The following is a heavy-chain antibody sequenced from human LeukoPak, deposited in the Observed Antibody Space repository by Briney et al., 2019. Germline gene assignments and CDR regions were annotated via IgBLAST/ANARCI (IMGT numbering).Heavy chain of an antibody. D-gene: IGHD3-16*01. J-gene: IGHJ6*03. V-gene: IGHV2-5*02. Sequence: SGPTLVKPTQTLTLTCAFSGFSLTTSGVGVGWIRQPPGKALEWLALIYWDDDQRYSPSLKSRLTITKDTSKNQVVLTMTNMDPVDTATYYCAHSWGSLDYYSYYMDVWGKGTTVTVSS. CDR2: IYWDDDQ. CDR3: AHSWGSLDYYSYYMDV. CDR1: GFSLTTSGVG.